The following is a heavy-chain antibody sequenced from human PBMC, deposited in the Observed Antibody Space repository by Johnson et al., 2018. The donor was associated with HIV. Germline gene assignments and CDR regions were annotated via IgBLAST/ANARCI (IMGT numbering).Heavy chain of an antibody. CDR1: GFTFSSYA. D-gene: IGHD5-12*01. CDR2: ISYDGSKK. V-gene: IGHV3-30*04. CDR3: ARSDSGYDAFDI. J-gene: IGHJ3*02. Sequence: QVQLVESGGGLVKPGGSLRLSCAASGFTFSSYAMHWVRQAPGKGLEWVAVISYDGSKKYYADSVKGRFTISRDNAKNSLYLQMNSLRAEDTAIYYCARSDSGYDAFDIWGQGTMVSVSS.